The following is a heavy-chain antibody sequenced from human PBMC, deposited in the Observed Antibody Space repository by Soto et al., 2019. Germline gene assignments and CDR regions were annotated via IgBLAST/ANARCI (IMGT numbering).Heavy chain of an antibody. Sequence: SVKVSCKASGFTFTSSAVQWVRQARGQRLEWIGWIVVGSGNTNYAQKFQERVTITRDTSTSTAYMELRSLRSDDTAVYYCARGNGVLESSWFDPWGQGTLVTVSS. CDR2: IVVGSGNT. J-gene: IGHJ5*02. V-gene: IGHV1-58*01. CDR3: ARGNGVLESSWFDP. D-gene: IGHD2-8*01. CDR1: GFTFTSSA.